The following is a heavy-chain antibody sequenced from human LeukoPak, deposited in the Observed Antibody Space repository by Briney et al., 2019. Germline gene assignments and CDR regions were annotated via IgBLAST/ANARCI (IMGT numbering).Heavy chain of an antibody. D-gene: IGHD3-10*01. J-gene: IGHJ6*03. CDR2: IIPIFGTA. Sequence: SVKVSFKASGGTFSSYTISWVRQAPGQGLEWVGGIIPIFGTANYAQKFKGRVTITTDESTSTAYMELSSLRSEDTAVYYCASFYYGSGSPTYYYYMDVWGKGTTVTVSS. CDR3: ASFYYGSGSPTYYYYMDV. CDR1: GGTFSSYT. V-gene: IGHV1-69*05.